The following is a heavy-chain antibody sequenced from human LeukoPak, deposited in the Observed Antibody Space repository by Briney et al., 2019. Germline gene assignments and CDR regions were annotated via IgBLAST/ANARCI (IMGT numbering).Heavy chain of an antibody. CDR2: IYPGDSET. J-gene: IGHJ4*02. CDR3: ARHPVSDSSGWYLLAY. CDR1: GYSFTSYW. Sequence: GESLKISCKGSGYSFTSYWIAWVRQMPGKGLEWMGIIYPGDSETRYSPSFQGQVTMSVDKSISTASLQWSSLKASDTAMYYCARHPVSDSSGWYLLAYWGQGTLVTVSS. D-gene: IGHD6-19*01. V-gene: IGHV5-51*01.